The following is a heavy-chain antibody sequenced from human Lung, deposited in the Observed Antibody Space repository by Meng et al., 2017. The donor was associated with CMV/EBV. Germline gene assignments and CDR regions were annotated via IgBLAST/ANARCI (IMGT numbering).Heavy chain of an antibody. J-gene: IGHJ4*02. CDR2: ISNSGSTI. V-gene: IGHV3-11*04. CDR3: ARSRTQPRSYYFDY. CDR1: GFSFINYY. D-gene: IGHD1-14*01. Sequence: SGFSFINYYVTWFRQAPGKGLEWVSYISNSGSTIYYADSVRGRFTISRDNAKNSLYLQMNSLRAEDTAVYYCARSRTQPRSYYFDYWGQGTLVTVSS.